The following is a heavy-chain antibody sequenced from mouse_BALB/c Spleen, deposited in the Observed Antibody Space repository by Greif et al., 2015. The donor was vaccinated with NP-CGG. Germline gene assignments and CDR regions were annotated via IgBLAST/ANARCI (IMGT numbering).Heavy chain of an antibody. Sequence: VQLQQSGAELVRPGTSVKVSCKASGYAFTNYLIEGVKQRPGQGLEWIGVINPGSGGTNYNEKFKGKATLTADKASSTAYMQLSSLTSDDSAVYFCAIEGAGYAIDYWGQGTSVTVSS. CDR2: INPGSGGT. CDR3: AIEGAGYAIDY. J-gene: IGHJ4*01. V-gene: IGHV1-54*01. CDR1: GYAFTNYL.